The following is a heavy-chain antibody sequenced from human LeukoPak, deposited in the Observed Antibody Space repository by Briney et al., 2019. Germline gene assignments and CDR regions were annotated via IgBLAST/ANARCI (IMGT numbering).Heavy chain of an antibody. CDR2: IKQDGSEQ. Sequence: PGGSLRLSCAASGLTFSNYWMSWVRQAPGKGLEWVANIKQDGSEQYYVDSVKGRLTISRDNAKNSLYLQMNSLTAEDTAVYYCAQNFYDSSGLYFDYWGQGTLVTVSS. V-gene: IGHV3-7*02. J-gene: IGHJ4*02. D-gene: IGHD3-22*01. CDR1: GLTFSNYW. CDR3: AQNFYDSSGLYFDY.